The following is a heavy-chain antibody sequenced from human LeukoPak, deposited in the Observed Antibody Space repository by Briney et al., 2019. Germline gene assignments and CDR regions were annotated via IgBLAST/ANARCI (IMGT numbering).Heavy chain of an antibody. V-gene: IGHV3-23*01. J-gene: IGHJ4*02. D-gene: IGHD2-2*01. CDR1: GFTFSSYA. Sequence: GGSLRLSCAASGFTFSSYAMSWVRQAPGKGLEWVSAISGSGGSTYYADSVKGRFTISRDNSKNTLYLQMNSLRAGDTAVYYCAKQNDIVVVPAAMLGDYWGQGTLVTVSS. CDR3: AKQNDIVVVPAAMLGDY. CDR2: ISGSGGST.